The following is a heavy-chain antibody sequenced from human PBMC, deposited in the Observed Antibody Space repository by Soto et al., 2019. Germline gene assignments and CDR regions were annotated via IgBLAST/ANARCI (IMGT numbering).Heavy chain of an antibody. J-gene: IGHJ3*02. D-gene: IGHD2-15*01. CDR3: ARDLANRGFDAFDI. CDR2: IYYSGST. Sequence: SETLSLTCTVSGGSISSYYWSWIRQPPGKGLEWIGYIYYSGSTNYNPSLKSRVTISVDTSKNQFSLKLSSVTAADTAVYYCARDLANRGFDAFDIWGQGTMVTVSS. V-gene: IGHV4-59*01. CDR1: GGSISSYY.